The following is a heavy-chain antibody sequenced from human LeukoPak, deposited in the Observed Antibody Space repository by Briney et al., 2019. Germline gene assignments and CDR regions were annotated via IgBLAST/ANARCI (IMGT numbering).Heavy chain of an antibody. D-gene: IGHD6-6*01. Sequence: SETLSLTCTVSGGSISNYYWSWIRQPPGKGLEWIGYIYYSGSSNYNPSLKSRVTISVDTSKNQFSLKLSSVTAADTAVYYCARHRAVRAARPGWFDPWGQGTLVTVSS. V-gene: IGHV4-59*08. CDR3: ARHRAVRAARPGWFDP. J-gene: IGHJ5*02. CDR1: GGSISNYY. CDR2: IYYSGSS.